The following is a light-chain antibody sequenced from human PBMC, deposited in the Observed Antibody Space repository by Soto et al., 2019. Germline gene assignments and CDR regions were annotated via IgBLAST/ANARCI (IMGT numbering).Light chain of an antibody. CDR2: GAS. CDR3: QQYGSSPQT. V-gene: IGKV3-20*01. CDR1: QSVSSSH. Sequence: EIVLTQSPGTLSLSAGERATLSCRASQSVSSSHLAWYQQKPGQAPWLLIYGASSRATGIPDRFSGSGSGTDFTLTISRLEPEDFAVYYCQQYGSSPQTFGQGTKLEIK. J-gene: IGKJ2*01.